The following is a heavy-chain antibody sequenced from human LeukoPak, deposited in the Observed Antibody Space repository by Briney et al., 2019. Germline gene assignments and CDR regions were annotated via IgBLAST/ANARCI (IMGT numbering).Heavy chain of an antibody. CDR1: GFTFSSYA. CDR3: ARVGGTAMVAN. J-gene: IGHJ4*02. D-gene: IGHD5-18*01. V-gene: IGHV3-53*01. CDR2: IYSGGST. Sequence: GGSLRLSCAASGFTFSSYAMSWVRQAPGKGLEWVSVIYSGGSTYYADSVKGRFTISRDNSKNTLYLQMNSLRAEDTAVYYCARVGGTAMVANWGQGTLVTVSS.